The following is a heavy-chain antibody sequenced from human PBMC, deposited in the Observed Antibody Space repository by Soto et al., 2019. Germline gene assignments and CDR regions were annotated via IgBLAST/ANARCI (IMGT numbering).Heavy chain of an antibody. D-gene: IGHD3-22*01. V-gene: IGHV4-34*01. Sequence: SEILSLTCAVYGGSFSGYYWSWIRQPPGKGLEWIGEINHSGSTNYNPSLKSRVTISVDTSKNQFSLKLSSVTAADTAVYYCARENDSSGYYYVYYYYGMDVWGQGTTVTVSS. J-gene: IGHJ6*02. CDR1: GGSFSGYY. CDR3: ARENDSSGYYYVYYYYGMDV. CDR2: INHSGST.